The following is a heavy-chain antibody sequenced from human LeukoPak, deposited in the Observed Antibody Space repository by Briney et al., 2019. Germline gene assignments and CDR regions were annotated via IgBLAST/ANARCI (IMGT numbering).Heavy chain of an antibody. CDR1: GFTFSNAW. CDR2: IKSKTDGGTT. V-gene: IGHV3-15*01. Sequence: GGSLRLSCAASGFTFSNAWMSWVRQAPGKGLEWVGRIKSKTDGGTTDYAAPVKGRFTISRDDSKNTLYLQMNSLKTEDTAVYYCTTKFRRSGWTGDYWGQGTLVTVSS. CDR3: TTKFRRSGWTGDY. J-gene: IGHJ4*02. D-gene: IGHD3/OR15-3a*01.